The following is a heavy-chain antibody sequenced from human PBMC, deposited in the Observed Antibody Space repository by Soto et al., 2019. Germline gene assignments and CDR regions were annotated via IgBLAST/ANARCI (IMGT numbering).Heavy chain of an antibody. CDR3: ARLAARRNNWFDP. CDR2: IIPSVATA. D-gene: IGHD6-6*01. V-gene: IGHV1-69*01. CDR1: VGTFSSFA. J-gene: IGHJ5*02. Sequence: VTDSCKDTVGTFSSFAISWVRQAPGQGLEWMGGIIPSVATANYAQTFQGRVTITADESTSTAYMELISLRSEDTAMYYCARLAARRNNWFDPWGQGTLVTVSS.